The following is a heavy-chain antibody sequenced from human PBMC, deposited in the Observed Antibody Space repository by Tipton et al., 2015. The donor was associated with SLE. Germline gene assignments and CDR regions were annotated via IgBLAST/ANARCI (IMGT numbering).Heavy chain of an antibody. J-gene: IGHJ4*02. CDR2: ISGDGGST. CDR3: AKASDNYYYDSSGPDY. CDR1: GFTFDDYA. D-gene: IGHD3-22*01. Sequence: SLRLSCAASGFTFDDYAMHWVRQAPGKGLEWVSLISGDGGSTYYADSVKGRFTISRDNSNNSLYLQMNSLRTEDTALYYCAKASDNYYYDSSGPDYWGQGTLVTVSS. V-gene: IGHV3-43*02.